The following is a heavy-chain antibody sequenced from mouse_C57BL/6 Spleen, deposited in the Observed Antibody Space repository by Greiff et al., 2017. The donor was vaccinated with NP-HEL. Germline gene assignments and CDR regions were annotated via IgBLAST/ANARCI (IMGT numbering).Heavy chain of an antibody. CDR3: ARHASGAMDY. CDR2: ISSGSSTI. Sequence: DVMLVESGGGLVKPGGSLKLSCAASGFTFSDYGMHWVRQAPEKGLEWVAYISSGSSTIYYADTVKGRFTISRDNAKNTLFLQMTSLRSEDTAMYYCARHASGAMDYWGQGTSVTVSS. CDR1: GFTFSDYG. D-gene: IGHD3-1*01. V-gene: IGHV5-17*01. J-gene: IGHJ4*01.